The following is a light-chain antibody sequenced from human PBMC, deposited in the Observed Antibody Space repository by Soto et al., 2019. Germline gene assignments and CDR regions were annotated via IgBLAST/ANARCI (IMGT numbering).Light chain of an antibody. Sequence: DIEVTQSPDSLAVSLGERATIHCKSSQSLLYISNNKNYLAWYQQKPGQPPKLLIHWASTRESGVPDRFAGSGSATDFTLTISNLQAEDVAVYYCQQYYSNHFFGGGTKVDIK. J-gene: IGKJ4*01. CDR2: WAS. CDR3: QQYYSNHF. V-gene: IGKV4-1*01. CDR1: QSLLYISNNKNY.